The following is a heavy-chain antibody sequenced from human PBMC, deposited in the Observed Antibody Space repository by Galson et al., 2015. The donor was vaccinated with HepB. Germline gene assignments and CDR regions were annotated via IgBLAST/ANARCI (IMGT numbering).Heavy chain of an antibody. J-gene: IGHJ4*02. Sequence: SLRLSCAASGFTFSSYGMHWVRQAPGKGLEWVAVIWYDGSNKYYADSVKGRFTISRDNSKNTLYLQMNSLRAEDTAVYYCARKRRPYCGGDCYLDYWGQGTLSPSPQ. V-gene: IGHV3-33*08. CDR2: IWYDGSNK. CDR1: GFTFSSYG. D-gene: IGHD2-21*02. CDR3: ARKRRPYCGGDCYLDY.